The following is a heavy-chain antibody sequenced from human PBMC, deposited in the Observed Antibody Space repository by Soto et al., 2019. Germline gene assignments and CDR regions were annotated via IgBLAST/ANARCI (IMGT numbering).Heavy chain of an antibody. CDR3: ARGNRFWGGYYRGTFDY. CDR1: GYTFTSYD. D-gene: IGHD3-3*01. Sequence: GASVKVSCKASGYTFTSYDINWVRQATGQGLEWMGWMNPNSGNTGYAQKFQGRVTMTRKTSISTAYMELSSLRSEDTAVYYCARGNRFWGGYYRGTFDYWRKATLVNVS. J-gene: IGHJ4*02. CDR2: MNPNSGNT. V-gene: IGHV1-8*01.